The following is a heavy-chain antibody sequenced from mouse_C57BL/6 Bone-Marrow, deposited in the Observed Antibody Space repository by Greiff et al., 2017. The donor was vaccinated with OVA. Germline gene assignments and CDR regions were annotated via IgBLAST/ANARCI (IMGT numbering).Heavy chain of an antibody. CDR1: GYTFTSYW. V-gene: IGHV1-52*01. Sequence: QVQLKQPGAELVRPGSSVKLSCKASGYTFTSYWMHWVKQRPIQGLEWIGNIDPSDSETHYNQKFKDKATLTVDKSSSTAYMQLSSLTSEDSAVYYCARVGDYDPWFAYWGQGTLVTVSA. CDR3: ARVGDYDPWFAY. D-gene: IGHD2-4*01. J-gene: IGHJ3*01. CDR2: IDPSDSET.